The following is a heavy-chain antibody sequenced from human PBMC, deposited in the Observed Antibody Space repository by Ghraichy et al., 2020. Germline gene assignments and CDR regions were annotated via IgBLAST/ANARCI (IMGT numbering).Heavy chain of an antibody. CDR3: ARDGMATSRYYYGMDV. V-gene: IGHV3-48*03. CDR2: ITNSGSIK. J-gene: IGHJ6*02. Sequence: TCAASGFTFSSYEMNWVRQAPGKGLEWVSYITNSGSIKYYADSVKGRFTISRDNAKNSLYLQMNSLRAEDTAVYYCARDGMATSRYYYGMDVWGQGTTVTVSS. CDR1: GFTFSSYE. D-gene: IGHD5-12*01.